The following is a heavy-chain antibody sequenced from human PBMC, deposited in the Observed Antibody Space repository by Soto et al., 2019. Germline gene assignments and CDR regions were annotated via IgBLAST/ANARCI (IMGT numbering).Heavy chain of an antibody. V-gene: IGHV1-69*06. CDR1: GGTFSSYA. D-gene: IGHD3-22*01. J-gene: IGHJ6*02. CDR3: ARSPAFTTTYYYGMDV. CDR2: IIPIFGTA. Sequence: SSVKVSCKASGGTFSSYAISWVRQAPGQGLEWMGGIIPIFGTANYAQKFQGRVTITADKSTSTAYMELSSLRSEDTAVDYCARSPAFTTTYYYGMDVGGQGTTVTVSS.